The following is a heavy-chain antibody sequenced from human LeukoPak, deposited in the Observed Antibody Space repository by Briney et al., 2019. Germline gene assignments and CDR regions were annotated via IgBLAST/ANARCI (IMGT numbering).Heavy chain of an antibody. J-gene: IGHJ4*02. D-gene: IGHD6-13*01. CDR2: IYYSGTT. Sequence: KPSGTLCLTCTVSGGSISSHYWSWIRQPPGKGLEWVGYIYYSGTTNYNPSLKSRVTISVDTSKNQFSLKLSSVTAADTAVYYCARGVYIAAAQYGYWGQGTLVTVSS. V-gene: IGHV4-59*11. CDR1: GGSISSHY. CDR3: ARGVYIAAAQYGY.